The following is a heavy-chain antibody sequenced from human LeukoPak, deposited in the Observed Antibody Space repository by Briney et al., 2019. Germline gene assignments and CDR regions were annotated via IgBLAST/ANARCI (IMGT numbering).Heavy chain of an antibody. J-gene: IGHJ4*02. V-gene: IGHV3-30*03. CDR2: ISYDGSNK. CDR3: ARVTVTTLVGIDY. D-gene: IGHD4-17*01. Sequence: PGRSLRLSCAASGFTFSSYGMHWVRQAPGKGLEWVAVISYDGSNKYYADSVKGRFTISRDNSKNTLYLQMNSLRAEDTAVYYCARVTVTTLVGIDYWGQGTLVTVSS. CDR1: GFTFSSYG.